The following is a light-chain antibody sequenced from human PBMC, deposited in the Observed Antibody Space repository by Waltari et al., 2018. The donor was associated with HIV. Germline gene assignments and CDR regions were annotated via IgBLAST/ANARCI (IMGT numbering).Light chain of an antibody. CDR2: YDS. V-gene: IGLV3-21*04. CDR1: NIGSKS. CDR3: QVWDSSRDHPVV. Sequence: SYVLTQPPSVSVAPGKTARFTCGGNNIGSKSVHWYQQKPGQAPILVIYYDSDRPSGIPERFSGSNSGNTATLTSSRVEAGDEADYYCQVWDSSRDHPVVFGGGTKLTVL. J-gene: IGLJ2*01.